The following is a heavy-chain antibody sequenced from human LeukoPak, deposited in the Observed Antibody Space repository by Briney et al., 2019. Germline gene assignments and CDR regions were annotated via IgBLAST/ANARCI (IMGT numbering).Heavy chain of an antibody. D-gene: IGHD2-2*01. CDR2: TYYRSKWYN. Sequence: SQTLSLTCAISGDSVSSNSAAWNWIRQSPSRGLEWLGRTYYRSKWYNGYAVSVKSRITINPDTSKNQFSLQLNSVTPEDTAVYYCARSVGTVVVPAAMTYGMDVWGQGTTVTVSS. J-gene: IGHJ6*02. V-gene: IGHV6-1*01. CDR3: ARSVGTVVVPAAMTYGMDV. CDR1: GDSVSSNSAA.